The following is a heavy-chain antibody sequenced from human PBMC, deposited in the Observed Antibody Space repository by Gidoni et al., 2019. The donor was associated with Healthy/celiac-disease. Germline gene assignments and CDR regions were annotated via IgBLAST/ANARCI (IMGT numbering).Heavy chain of an antibody. D-gene: IGHD5-12*01. J-gene: IGHJ6*02. V-gene: IGHV4-39*01. CDR3: ATQAAHLVATRGGDYYYYGMDV. Sequence: QLQLQESGPGLVKPSETLSLNCTVSGGSISSSSYYWGCIRQPPGKGLEWIGSIYYSGSTYYNPSLKSRVTISVDTSKNQFSLKLSCVTAAETAVYYCATQAAHLVATRGGDYYYYGMDVWGQGTTVTVSS. CDR2: IYYSGST. CDR1: GGSISSSSYY.